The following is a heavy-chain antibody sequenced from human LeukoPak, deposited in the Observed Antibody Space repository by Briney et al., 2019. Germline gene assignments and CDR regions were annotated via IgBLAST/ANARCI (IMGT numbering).Heavy chain of an antibody. V-gene: IGHV1-18*01. Sequence: ASVKVSCRASDYTFTNYGISWVRQAPGQGLEWMGWISAYNGNTIYAQKFQGRVTMTTDTSTSTAYMELRSLRSDDTAVYYCARDQRITQIVVVTATFDIWGQGTMVTVSS. CDR2: ISAYNGNT. D-gene: IGHD3-22*01. CDR3: ARDQRITQIVVVTATFDI. CDR1: DYTFTNYG. J-gene: IGHJ3*02.